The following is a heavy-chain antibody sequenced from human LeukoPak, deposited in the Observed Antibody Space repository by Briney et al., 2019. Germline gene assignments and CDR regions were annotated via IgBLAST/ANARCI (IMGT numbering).Heavy chain of an antibody. CDR2: ISGSGGST. CDR3: AKTGTPWYYFDY. Sequence: GSLRLSCAASGFTFSSYAMSWVRQAPGKGLEWVSAISGSGGSTYYADSVKGRFTISRDNSKNTLYLQMNSLRAEDTAVYYCAKTGTPWYYFDYWGQGTLVTVSS. V-gene: IGHV3-23*01. J-gene: IGHJ4*02. D-gene: IGHD6-13*01. CDR1: GFTFSSYA.